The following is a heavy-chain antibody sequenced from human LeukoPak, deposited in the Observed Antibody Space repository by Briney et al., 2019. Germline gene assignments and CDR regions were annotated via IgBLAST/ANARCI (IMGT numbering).Heavy chain of an antibody. Sequence: GGSLRLSCGASGFSFSTSWMSWVRQAPGKGLEWVPYIRSSGNTIYYADSVKGRFTISRDNAKNSLYLQMNSLRAEDTAVYYCARDLGAQFDYWGQGTLVTVSS. D-gene: IGHD3-10*01. J-gene: IGHJ4*02. CDR1: GFSFSTSW. CDR3: ARDLGAQFDY. CDR2: IRSSGNTI. V-gene: IGHV3-48*04.